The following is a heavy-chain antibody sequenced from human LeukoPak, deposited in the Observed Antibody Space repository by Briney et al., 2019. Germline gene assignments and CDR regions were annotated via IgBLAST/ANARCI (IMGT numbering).Heavy chain of an antibody. CDR1: GYTFTSYY. J-gene: IGHJ4*02. D-gene: IGHD5-24*01. CDR3: ARDGHRDGYNFNCHFDY. Sequence: GASVKVSCKASGYTFTSYYMHWVRQAPGQGLEWMGIINPSGGSTSYAQKFQGRVTMTRDMSTSTVYMELSSLRSEDTAVYYCARDGHRDGYNFNCHFDYWGQGTLVTVSS. V-gene: IGHV1-46*01. CDR2: INPSGGST.